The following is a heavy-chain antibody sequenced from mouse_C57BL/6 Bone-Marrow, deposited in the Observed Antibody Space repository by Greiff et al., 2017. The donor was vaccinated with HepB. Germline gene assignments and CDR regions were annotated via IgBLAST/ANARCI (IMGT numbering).Heavy chain of an antibody. CDR2: ISDGGSYT. V-gene: IGHV5-4*01. Sequence: EVHLVESGGGLVKPGGSLKLSCAASGFTFSSYAMSWVRQTPEKRLEWVATISDGGSYTYYPDNVKGRFTISRDNAKNNLYLQMSHLKSEDTAMYYCARDVQGTWFAYWGQGTLVTVSA. J-gene: IGHJ3*01. CDR3: ARDVQGTWFAY. CDR1: GFTFSSYA.